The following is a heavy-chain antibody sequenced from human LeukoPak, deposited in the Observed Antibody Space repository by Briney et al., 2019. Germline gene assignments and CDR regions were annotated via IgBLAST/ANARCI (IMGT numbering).Heavy chain of an antibody. V-gene: IGHV4-30-4*08. CDR1: GGSISSGDYY. CDR2: IYYSGST. J-gene: IGHJ6*03. CDR3: AGARTGTTPHYYYYYYMDV. Sequence: SETLSLTCTVSGGSISSGDYYWSWIRQPPGKGLEWIGYIYYSGSTYYNPPLESRVTISVDTSKNQFSLKLSSVTAADTAVYYCAGARTGTTPHYYYYYYMDVWGKGTTVTVSS. D-gene: IGHD1-7*01.